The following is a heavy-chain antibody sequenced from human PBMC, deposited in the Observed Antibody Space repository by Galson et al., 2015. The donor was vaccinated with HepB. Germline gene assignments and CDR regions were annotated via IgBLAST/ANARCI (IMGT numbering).Heavy chain of an antibody. CDR1: GFTFSSYG. CDR3: ARDPYDSSGYYLSGAFDI. V-gene: IGHV3-33*01. J-gene: IGHJ3*02. D-gene: IGHD3-22*01. Sequence: SLRLSCAASGFTFSSYGMHWVRQAPGKRLEWVAVIWYDGSNKYYADSVKGRFTISRDNSKNTLYLQMNSLRAEDTAVYYCARDPYDSSGYYLSGAFDIWGQGTMVTVSS. CDR2: IWYDGSNK.